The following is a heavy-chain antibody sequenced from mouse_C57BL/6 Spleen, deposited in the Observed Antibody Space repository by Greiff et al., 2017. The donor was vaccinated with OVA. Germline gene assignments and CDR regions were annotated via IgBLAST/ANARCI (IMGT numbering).Heavy chain of an antibody. CDR3: TSPYYGSSYGY. CDR1: GYTFTDYE. CDR2: IDPETGGT. J-gene: IGHJ2*01. V-gene: IGHV1-15*01. D-gene: IGHD1-1*01. Sequence: QVQLKQSGAELVRPGASVTLSCKASGYTFTDYEMHWVKQTPVHGLEWIGAIDPETGGTAYNQKFKGKAILTADKSSSTAYMELRSLTSEDSAVYYCTSPYYGSSYGYWGQGTTLTVSS.